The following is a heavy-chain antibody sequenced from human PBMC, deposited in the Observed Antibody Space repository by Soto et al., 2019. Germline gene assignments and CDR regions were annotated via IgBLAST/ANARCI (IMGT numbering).Heavy chain of an antibody. CDR1: GFTFSSYW. D-gene: IGHD2-15*01. V-gene: IGHV3-74*01. Sequence: EVQLVESGGGLVQPGGSLRLSCAASGFTFSSYWMHWVRQAPGKGLVWVSRINSDGSSTSYADSVKGRFTISRDNAKNTLYLQMNSLRAEDTAVYYCARVYCSGAGYYHLDYWGQGTLVTVSS. CDR2: INSDGSST. CDR3: ARVYCSGAGYYHLDY. J-gene: IGHJ4*02.